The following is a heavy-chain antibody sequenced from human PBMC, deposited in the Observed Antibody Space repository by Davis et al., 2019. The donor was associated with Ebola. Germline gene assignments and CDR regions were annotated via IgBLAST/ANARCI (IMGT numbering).Heavy chain of an antibody. CDR1: GFTFSNAW. D-gene: IGHD3-10*01. CDR3: TTDRVRTNSFITMVRGVMGRKSDY. CDR2: IKSKTDGGTT. J-gene: IGHJ4*02. V-gene: IGHV3-15*07. Sequence: PGGSLRLSCAASGFTFSNAWMNWVRQAPGKGLEWVGRIKSKTDGGTTDYAAPVKGRFTISRDDSKNTLYLQMNSLKTEDTAVYYCTTDRVRTNSFITMVRGVMGRKSDYWGQGTLVTVSS.